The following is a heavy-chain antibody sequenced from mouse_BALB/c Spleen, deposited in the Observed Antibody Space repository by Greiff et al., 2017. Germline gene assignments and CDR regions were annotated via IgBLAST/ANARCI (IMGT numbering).Heavy chain of an antibody. D-gene: IGHD2-2*01. CDR3: VRDGYLFAY. J-gene: IGHJ3*01. V-gene: IGHV2-9-2*01. CDR2: IWTGGGT. Sequence: QVQLKQSGPGLVAPSQSLSITCTVSGFSLTSYDISWIRQPPGKGLEWLGVIWTGGGTNYNSAFMSRLSISKDNSKSQVFLKMNSLQTDDTAIYYCVRDGYLFAYWGQGTLVTVSA. CDR1: GFSLTSYD.